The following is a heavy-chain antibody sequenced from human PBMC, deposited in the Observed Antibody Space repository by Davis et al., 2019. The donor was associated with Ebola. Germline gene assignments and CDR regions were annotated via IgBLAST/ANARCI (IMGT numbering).Heavy chain of an antibody. CDR3: ASGLRKLGATPLHVY. Sequence: MPGGSLRLSCTVSGGSVSSGSYYWSWIRQPPEKGLEWVGYIYYSGSTNYNPSLKSQVTISVDTSKNQFSLKLNSVTAADTAVYYCASGLRKLGATPLHVYWGQGTLVTVSS. CDR1: GGSVSSGSYY. J-gene: IGHJ4*02. D-gene: IGHD1-26*01. CDR2: IYYSGST. V-gene: IGHV4-61*01.